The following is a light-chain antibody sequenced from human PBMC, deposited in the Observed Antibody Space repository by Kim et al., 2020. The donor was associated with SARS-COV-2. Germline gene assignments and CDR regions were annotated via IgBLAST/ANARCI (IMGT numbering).Light chain of an antibody. CDR2: KAS. CDR1: QSINNW. CDR3: QQYDSVRYT. J-gene: IGKJ2*01. Sequence: DIQMTQSPSTLSASVGDRVTITCRASQSINNWVAWYQQKPGKAPKLLVYKASNLESGVPSRFSGSGSGTEFSLTISSLQPDDFATYYCQQYDSVRYTFGQGTKLEI. V-gene: IGKV1-5*03.